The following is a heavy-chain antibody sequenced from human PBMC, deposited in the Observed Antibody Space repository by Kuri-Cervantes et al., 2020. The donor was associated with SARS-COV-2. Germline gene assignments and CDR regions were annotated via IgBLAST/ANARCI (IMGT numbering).Heavy chain of an antibody. V-gene: IGHV4-59*04. D-gene: IGHD3-3*01. CDR1: GGSISSYY. CDR3: ARQNDFWSGHRFDP. Sequence: GSLRLSCTVSGGSISSYYWGWIRQPPGKGLEWIGTIYYNASNYNPSLKSRVTMSVGTSKNQFSLRLRSMNDADTAVYYCARQNDFWSGHRFDPWGPGILVTVSS. J-gene: IGHJ5*02. CDR2: IYYNAS.